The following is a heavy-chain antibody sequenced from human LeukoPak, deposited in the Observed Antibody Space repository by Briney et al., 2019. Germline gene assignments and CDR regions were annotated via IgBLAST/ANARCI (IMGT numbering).Heavy chain of an antibody. D-gene: IGHD3-10*01. CDR2: MNPNSGNT. CDR3: ARRRGVVYYYYYGMDV. Sequence: GASVKVSCKASGYTFTSYDINWVRQATGQGLEWMGWMNPNSGNTGYAQKFQGRVTMTRNTSISTAYMELSSLRSEDTAVYYCARRRGVVYYYYYGMDVWGQGTTVTVSS. V-gene: IGHV1-8*01. CDR1: GYTFTSYD. J-gene: IGHJ6*02.